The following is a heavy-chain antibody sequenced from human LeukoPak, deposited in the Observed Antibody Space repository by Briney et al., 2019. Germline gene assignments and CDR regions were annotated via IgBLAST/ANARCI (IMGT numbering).Heavy chain of an antibody. CDR3: ATSGYSGYESFDY. V-gene: IGHV3-21*01. D-gene: IGHD5-12*01. CDR2: ISSSSSYI. CDR1: GFTFSSYS. Sequence: GGSLRLSCAASGFTFSSYSMNWVRQAPGKGLEWGSSISSSSSYIYYADSVKGRFTISRDNAKNSLYLQMNRLRAEDTAVYYCATSGYSGYESFDYWGQGTLVTVSS. J-gene: IGHJ4*02.